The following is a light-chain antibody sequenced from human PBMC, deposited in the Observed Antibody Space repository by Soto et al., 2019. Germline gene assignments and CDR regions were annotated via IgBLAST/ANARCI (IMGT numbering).Light chain of an antibody. Sequence: EIVLTQSPATLSLSPGERATLSCRASQSVSTYLAWYQQKPGQAPRLLIYDASNRATGIPARFSGSGSGADFTLTISSLEPEDFAPYFCQQRISWPPTFGQGTRLEIK. CDR3: QQRISWPPT. V-gene: IGKV3-11*01. J-gene: IGKJ5*01. CDR1: QSVSTY. CDR2: DAS.